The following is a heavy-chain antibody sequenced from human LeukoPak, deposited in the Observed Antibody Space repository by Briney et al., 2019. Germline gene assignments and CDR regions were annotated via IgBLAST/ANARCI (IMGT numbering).Heavy chain of an antibody. CDR1: GFTFSSYG. D-gene: IGHD3-10*01. CDR2: ISYDGSNT. J-gene: IGHJ4*02. V-gene: IGHV3-30*18. Sequence: GGSLRLSCAASGFTFSSYGMHWVRQAPGKGLEWVAVISYDGSNTYYADSVKGRFTTSRDNSKNMLYLQMNSLRAEDTAVYYCAKPYYYGSRGYMDYWGQGTLVTVSS. CDR3: AKPYYYGSRGYMDY.